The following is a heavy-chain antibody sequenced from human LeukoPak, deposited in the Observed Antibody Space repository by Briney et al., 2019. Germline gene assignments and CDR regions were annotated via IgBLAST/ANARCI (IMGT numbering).Heavy chain of an antibody. Sequence: GGSLRLSCAASGFTFSSYTFSTYAMSWVRQAPGQGLEWVSAVSGSGVSTYYADSVKGRFTISRDNSKNTLYLQMNGLRAEDTAVYYCAKGVEDSGIYYYYYMDVWGKGTTVTVSS. D-gene: IGHD2-15*01. CDR1: GFTFSSYTFSTYA. CDR2: VSGSGVST. V-gene: IGHV3-23*01. CDR3: AKGVEDSGIYYYYYMDV. J-gene: IGHJ6*03.